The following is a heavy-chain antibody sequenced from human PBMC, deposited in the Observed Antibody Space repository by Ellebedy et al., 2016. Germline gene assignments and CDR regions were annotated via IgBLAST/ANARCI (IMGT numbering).Heavy chain of an antibody. J-gene: IGHJ3*01. CDR3: VTRLNGAFDF. CDR2: MYAGGSE. V-gene: IGHV3-53*01. CDR1: GFTFTIAC. Sequence: GGSLRLXXAGSGFTFTIACMNWVRQAPGRGLELVSLMYAGGSEYYADSVKGRFAITRDTSMNRLYLHMSVLEGGDTALYYCVTRLNGAFDFWGQGTMVSVSS.